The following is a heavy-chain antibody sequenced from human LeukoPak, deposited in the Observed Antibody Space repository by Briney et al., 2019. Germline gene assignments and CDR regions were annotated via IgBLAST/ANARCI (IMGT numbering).Heavy chain of an antibody. CDR3: ARRGDIVATMYYFDY. J-gene: IGHJ4*02. CDR1: GGSISSGDYY. Sequence: PSETLSLTCTVSGGSISSGDYYWSWIRQPPGKGLEWIGYIYYSGSTNYNPSLKSRVTISVDTSKNQFSLKLSSVTAADTAVYYCARRGDIVATMYYFDYWGQGTLVTVSS. D-gene: IGHD5-12*01. CDR2: IYYSGST. V-gene: IGHV4-30-4*01.